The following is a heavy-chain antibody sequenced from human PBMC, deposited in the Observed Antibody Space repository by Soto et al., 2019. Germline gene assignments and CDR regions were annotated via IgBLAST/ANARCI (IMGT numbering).Heavy chain of an antibody. CDR2: IRSKANSYAT. CDR1: GFTFSSYG. D-gene: IGHD6-19*01. Sequence: VQLVESGGGVVQPGRSLRLSCAASGFTFSSYGMHWVRQAPGKGLEWVGRIRSKANSYATAYAASVKGRFTISRDDSKNTAYLQMNSLKTEDTAVYYCTRLTLAVAGGGWGQGTLVTVSS. J-gene: IGHJ4*02. V-gene: IGHV3-73*01. CDR3: TRLTLAVAGGG.